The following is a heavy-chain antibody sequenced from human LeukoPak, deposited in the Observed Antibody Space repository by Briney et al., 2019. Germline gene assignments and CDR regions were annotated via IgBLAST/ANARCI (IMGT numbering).Heavy chain of an antibody. CDR2: IKQEGSEK. CDR3: ARDRLDF. V-gene: IGHV3-7*01. Sequence: GGSLRLSCAASGFIFSDYWMSWVRQAPGKGLEWVANIKQEGSEKYYVDSVEGRFTISRDNAKNSLYLQMNSLRAEDTAVYYCARDRLDFWGQGTLVTVSS. CDR1: GFIFSDYW. J-gene: IGHJ4*02.